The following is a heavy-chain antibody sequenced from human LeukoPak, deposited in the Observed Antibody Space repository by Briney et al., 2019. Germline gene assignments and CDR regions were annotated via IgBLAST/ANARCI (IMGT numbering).Heavy chain of an antibody. J-gene: IGHJ4*02. Sequence: GGSLRLSCAPSGFTFRMSSMAGFRQAPGKGLEWVSVINDRGGYIQDADSVKGRFTIARDNSQNTLFLDMNRLRVEDTAVYYCVRERVRGIEVADDFDYWGQGTLVTVSS. CDR3: VRERVRGIEVADDFDY. D-gene: IGHD6-19*01. CDR1: GFTFRMSS. CDR2: INDRGGYI. V-gene: IGHV3-23*01.